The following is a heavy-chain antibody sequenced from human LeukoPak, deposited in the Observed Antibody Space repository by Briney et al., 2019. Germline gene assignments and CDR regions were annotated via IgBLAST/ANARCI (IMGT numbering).Heavy chain of an antibody. D-gene: IGHD2-2*01. CDR3: ATEEMGYCSSTSCYGNFDY. CDR2: IIPIFGTA. Sequence: SVKVSCKASGGTFSSYAISWVRQAPGQGLEWMGGIIPIFGTANYAQKFQGRVTITTDESTSTAYMELSSLRSEDTAVYYCATEEMGYCSSTSCYGNFDYWGQGILVTVSS. CDR1: GGTFSSYA. J-gene: IGHJ4*02. V-gene: IGHV1-69*05.